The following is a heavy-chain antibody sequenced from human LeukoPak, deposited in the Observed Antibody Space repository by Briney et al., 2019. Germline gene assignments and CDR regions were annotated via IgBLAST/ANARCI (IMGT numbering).Heavy chain of an antibody. CDR1: GGSISSSSYY. Sequence: SETLSLTCTVSGGSISSSSYYWGWIRQPPGMGLEWIGSIYYSGSTYYNPSLKSRVTISVDTSKNQFSLKLSSVTAADTAVYYCARDLDYYDSSGPGSPIWGQGTMVTVSS. D-gene: IGHD3-22*01. CDR3: ARDLDYYDSSGPGSPI. J-gene: IGHJ3*02. V-gene: IGHV4-39*02. CDR2: IYYSGST.